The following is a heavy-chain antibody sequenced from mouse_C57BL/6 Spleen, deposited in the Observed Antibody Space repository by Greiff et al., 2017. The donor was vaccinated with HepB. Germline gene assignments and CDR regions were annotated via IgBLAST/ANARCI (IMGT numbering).Heavy chain of an antibody. CDR1: GYTFTNYW. CDR3: AREAYYGSTLYAMDY. J-gene: IGHJ4*01. CDR2: IYPGGGYT. D-gene: IGHD1-1*01. Sequence: QVQLKESGAELVRPGTSVKMSCKASGYTFTNYWIGWAKQRPGHGLEWIGDIYPGGGYTNYNEKFKGKATLTADKSSSTAYMQFSSLTSEDSAIYYCAREAYYGSTLYAMDYWGQGTSVTVSS. V-gene: IGHV1-63*01.